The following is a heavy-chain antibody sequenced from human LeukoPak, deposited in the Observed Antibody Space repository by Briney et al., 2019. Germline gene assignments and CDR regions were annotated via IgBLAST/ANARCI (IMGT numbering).Heavy chain of an antibody. Sequence: SETLSHTCTVSGDSISSYYWSWIRQPPGKGLEWIGYIYYSGSPNYNPPLKSRVTISVDTSKNQFSLKLTSVTAADTAVYYCARWRQSGTYYAPPYFDYWGQGTLVTVSS. D-gene: IGHD1-26*01. J-gene: IGHJ4*02. CDR1: GDSISSYY. V-gene: IGHV4-59*08. CDR3: ARWRQSGTYYAPPYFDY. CDR2: IYYSGSP.